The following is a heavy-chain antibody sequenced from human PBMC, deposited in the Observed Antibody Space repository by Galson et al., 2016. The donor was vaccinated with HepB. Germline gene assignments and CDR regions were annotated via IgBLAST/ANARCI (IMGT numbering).Heavy chain of an antibody. CDR1: GGSLSSGGYY. D-gene: IGHD3-10*01. CDR3: ARDRSSGSGSFGY. Sequence: TLSLTCIVSGGSLSSGGYYWSWIRQHPGKGLEWLGYIYHSGSTYYNPSLKSRVTISVDTSKNQFSLKLSSVTAADTAVYFCARDRSSGSGSFGYWGQGTLVTVSS. CDR2: IYHSGST. J-gene: IGHJ4*02. V-gene: IGHV4-31*03.